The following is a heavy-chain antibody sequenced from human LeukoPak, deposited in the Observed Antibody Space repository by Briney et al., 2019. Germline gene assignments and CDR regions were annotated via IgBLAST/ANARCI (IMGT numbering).Heavy chain of an antibody. CDR1: GYTFTSYY. CDR2: INPKSGGT. CDR3: ARGGEVCSSSSCYRGHDY. V-gene: IGHV1-2*02. D-gene: IGHD2-2*01. J-gene: IGHJ4*02. Sequence: ASVKVSCKVSGYTFTSYYMHWVRQAPGQGLEWMGWINPKSGGTTYEQKFQGRVTMTRDTSTSTAYMELSRLRSDDTAVYYCARGGEVCSSSSCYRGHDYWGQGTLVTVSS.